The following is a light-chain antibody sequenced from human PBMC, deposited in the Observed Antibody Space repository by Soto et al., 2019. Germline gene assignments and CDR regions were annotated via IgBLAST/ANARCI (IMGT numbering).Light chain of an antibody. CDR1: SIDVGSYNL. J-gene: IGLJ1*01. Sequence: QSVLTQPASVSGSPGQSITISCTGTSIDVGSYNLVSWYQQHPGKAPKLMIYEGSKRPSGVSNRFSGSKSGNTASLTISGLQAEDEADYYCCSYAGSSTYVFGTGTKLTVL. CDR2: EGS. CDR3: CSYAGSSTYV. V-gene: IGLV2-23*01.